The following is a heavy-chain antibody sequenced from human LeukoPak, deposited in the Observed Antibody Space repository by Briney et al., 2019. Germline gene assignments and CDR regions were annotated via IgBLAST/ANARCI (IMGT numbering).Heavy chain of an antibody. Sequence: GRSLRLSCAASGFTFEDHVMHWVRQAPGKGQEWVSSISWSGDRMGYADAVKGRFTISRDNAKNSLFLQMNSLRVEDTALYYCAKDLGGSATTVWGQGTLVTVSS. D-gene: IGHD2-2*01. CDR1: GFTFEDHV. V-gene: IGHV3-9*01. J-gene: IGHJ4*02. CDR2: ISWSGDRM. CDR3: AKDLGGSATTV.